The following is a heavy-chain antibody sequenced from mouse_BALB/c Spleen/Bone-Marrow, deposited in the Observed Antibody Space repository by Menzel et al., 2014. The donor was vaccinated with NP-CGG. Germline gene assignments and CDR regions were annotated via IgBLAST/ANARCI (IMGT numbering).Heavy chain of an antibody. D-gene: IGHD1-1*01. CDR3: ASYYYDSSSFAY. V-gene: IGHV14-3*02. Sequence: EVQLQQSGAELVKPGASVKLSCTASGINIKDTYMHWVKQRPEQGLEWIGRIDLANGNTKYDPKFQGKATKTADTSSNPAYLQLSSLTSEDTAVYCCASYYYDSSSFAYWGQGTLVTISA. J-gene: IGHJ3*01. CDR1: GINIKDTY. CDR2: IDLANGNT.